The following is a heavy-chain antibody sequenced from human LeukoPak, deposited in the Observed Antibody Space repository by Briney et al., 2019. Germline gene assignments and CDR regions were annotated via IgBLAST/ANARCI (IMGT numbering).Heavy chain of an antibody. J-gene: IGHJ4*02. D-gene: IGHD1-26*01. CDR3: ARDTVIPYSQVGTTKD. CDR2: VWPDGSKK. Sequence: GGSLRLSCAASGFTFSSYGMHWVRQAPGKGLEWVAVVWPDGSKKYHADSVKGRFTISRDNSKNTLYLQMNSLRAEDTAVYYCARDTVIPYSQVGTTKDWGQGTLVTVSS. CDR1: GFTFSSYG. V-gene: IGHV3-33*01.